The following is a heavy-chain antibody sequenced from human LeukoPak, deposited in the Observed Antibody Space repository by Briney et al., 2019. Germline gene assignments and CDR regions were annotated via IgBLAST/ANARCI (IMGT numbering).Heavy chain of an antibody. CDR2: INHSGST. CDR1: GGSFSGDY. CDR3: ARGRYSYGDNWFDP. D-gene: IGHD5-18*01. J-gene: IGHJ5*02. V-gene: IGHV4-34*01. Sequence: SETLSLTCAVYGGSFSGDYWSWIRQPPGKGLECIGEINHSGSTNYNPSLKSRVTISVDTSKNQFSLKLSSVTAADTAVYYCARGRYSYGDNWFDPWGQGTLVTVSS.